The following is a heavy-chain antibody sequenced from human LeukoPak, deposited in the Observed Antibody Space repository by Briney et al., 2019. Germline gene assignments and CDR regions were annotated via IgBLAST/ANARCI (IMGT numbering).Heavy chain of an antibody. J-gene: IGHJ4*02. D-gene: IGHD5-18*01. Sequence: GGSLRLSCAASGFTFSSYAMHWVRQAPGKGLEWVAVISYDGSNKYYADSVKGRFTISRDNSKNTLYLQMNSLGAEDTAVYYCARALEGDTAMVTDYWGQGTLVTVSS. V-gene: IGHV3-30-3*01. CDR1: GFTFSSYA. CDR3: ARALEGDTAMVTDY. CDR2: ISYDGSNK.